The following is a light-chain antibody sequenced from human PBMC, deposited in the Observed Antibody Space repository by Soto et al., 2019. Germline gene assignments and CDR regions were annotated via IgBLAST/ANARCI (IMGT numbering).Light chain of an antibody. CDR3: QRSYSTPLT. CDR2: AAS. V-gene: IGKV1-39*01. Sequence: DIQMTQSPSSLSASVGDRVTITCRASQSISSYLNWYRQKPGKAPKLLIYAASSLQSGVPSRFSGSGSGTDFTLTISSLQPEDFATYYCQRSYSTPLTFGGGTKVDIK. CDR1: QSISSY. J-gene: IGKJ4*01.